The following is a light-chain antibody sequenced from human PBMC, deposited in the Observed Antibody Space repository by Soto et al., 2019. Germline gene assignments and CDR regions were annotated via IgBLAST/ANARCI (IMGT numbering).Light chain of an antibody. J-gene: IGKJ1*01. Sequence: EIVLTQSRATLSSFPSDRVTLSCKAGQYINTRFARYQHGPGQAPRLLIYQHSIRAAGIPARFSGSGNGTDLILTISDVQTEDFAVYYCHQRQSWPRTFGQGTKVDIK. CDR1: QYINTR. CDR3: HQRQSWPRT. V-gene: IGKV3-11*01. CDR2: QHS.